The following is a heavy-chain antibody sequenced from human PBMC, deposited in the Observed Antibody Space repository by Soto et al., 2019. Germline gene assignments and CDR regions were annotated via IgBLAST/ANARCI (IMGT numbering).Heavy chain of an antibody. CDR1: GYTFTGHY. V-gene: IGHV1-2*02. CDR3: GRGRSGQIVVFY. CDR2: IGPESGAT. D-gene: IGHD1-26*01. J-gene: IGHJ4*02. Sequence: GASVKVSCKASGYTFTGHYIHWVRQAPEQGPEWMGEIGPESGATRYAQKFQGRVTMTMDTSISTVYMELNNLRPDDTAVYYCGRGRSGQIVVFYWGQGTTVTVSS.